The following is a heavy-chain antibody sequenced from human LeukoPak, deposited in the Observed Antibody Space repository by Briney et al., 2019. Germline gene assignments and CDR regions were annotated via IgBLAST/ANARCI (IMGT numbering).Heavy chain of an antibody. J-gene: IGHJ4*02. D-gene: IGHD5-12*01. CDR3: TRGAGWLLDY. CDR1: GFSFNSHW. V-gene: IGHV3-7*01. Sequence: GGSLRLSCAASGFSFNSHWMSWVRQAPGKGLEWVAIINQDESVQHYVDSMRGRFTISRDNAKNSLYLQMNSLRDEDAAIYYCTRGAGWLLDYWGQGTLVTVSS. CDR2: INQDESVQ.